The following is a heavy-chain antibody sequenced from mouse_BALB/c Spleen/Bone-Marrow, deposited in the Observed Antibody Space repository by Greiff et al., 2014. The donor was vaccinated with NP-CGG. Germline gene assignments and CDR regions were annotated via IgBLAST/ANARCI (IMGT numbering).Heavy chain of an antibody. D-gene: IGHD1-2*01. CDR1: GNTFTSYD. Sequence: VQLQQSGVELVKPGAPVKLSCKASGNTFTSYDMNWVRQRPEQGLEWIGWIFPGDSTTKYNEKFKGKATLTTDKSSSTVHMQLSRLTSEDSAVYFCVRSRLRDWYFDVWGAGTTVTISS. J-gene: IGHJ1*01. V-gene: IGHV1S56*01. CDR3: VRSRLRDWYFDV. CDR2: IFPGDSTT.